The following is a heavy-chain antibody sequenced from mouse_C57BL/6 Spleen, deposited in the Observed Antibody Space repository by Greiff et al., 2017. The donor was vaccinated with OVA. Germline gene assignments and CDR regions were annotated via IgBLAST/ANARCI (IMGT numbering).Heavy chain of an antibody. Sequence: QVQLQQSGAELVKPGASVKMSCKASGYTFTSYWITWVKQRPGQGLEWIGDIYPGSGSTNYNEKFKSKATLTVDTSSSTAYMQLSSLTSEDSAVYYCARFYYGSSYGMDYWGQGTSVTVSS. CDR2: IYPGSGST. CDR3: ARFYYGSSYGMDY. CDR1: GYTFTSYW. D-gene: IGHD1-1*01. J-gene: IGHJ4*01. V-gene: IGHV1-55*01.